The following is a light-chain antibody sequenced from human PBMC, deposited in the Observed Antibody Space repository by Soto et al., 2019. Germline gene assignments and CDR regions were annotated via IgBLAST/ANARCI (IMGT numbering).Light chain of an antibody. V-gene: IGLV3-21*02. J-gene: IGLJ2*01. CDR2: DDR. Sequence: SSELTQPPSVSVAPGQTARITCGGINIGRKSVHWYQQKPGQAPVVVVYDDRDRPSGIPERFSGSNSGNTATLTISRVEAGDEADYYCQLWDSNSDHVVCGGGTQLTVL. CDR1: NIGRKS. CDR3: QLWDSNSDHVV.